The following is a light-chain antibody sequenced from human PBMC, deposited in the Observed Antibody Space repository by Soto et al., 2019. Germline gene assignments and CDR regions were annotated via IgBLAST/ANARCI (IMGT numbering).Light chain of an antibody. V-gene: IGKV3-20*01. CDR2: GAT. CDR1: QSVISSF. J-gene: IGKJ1*01. Sequence: EIVLTQSPGTLSLSPGERATLSCRASQSVISSFFAWYQQKPGQAPRLLIYGATSRATGIPDRFSASGSGTDFTLTISRLEPEDFAVYYCQQYTNSPAFGQGTKVEIK. CDR3: QQYTNSPA.